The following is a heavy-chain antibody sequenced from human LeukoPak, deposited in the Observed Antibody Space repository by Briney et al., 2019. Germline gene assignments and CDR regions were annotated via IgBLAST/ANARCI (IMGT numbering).Heavy chain of an antibody. V-gene: IGHV1-8*02. CDR2: MNPNSGNT. J-gene: IGHJ4*02. CDR3: ISDWLLFDS. CDR1: GYTFTGYY. D-gene: IGHD6-19*01. Sequence: ASVKVSCKASGYTFTGYYMHWVRQATGQGLEWMGWMNPNSGNTGYAQKFQGRVTMTRNTSISTAYMELTSLRSEDTAVYYCISDWLLFDSWGQGTLVTVSS.